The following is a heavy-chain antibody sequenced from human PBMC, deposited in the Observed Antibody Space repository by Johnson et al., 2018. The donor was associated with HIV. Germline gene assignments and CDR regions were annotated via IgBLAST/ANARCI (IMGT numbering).Heavy chain of an antibody. CDR3: ARDRGYSGSYFGAFDI. J-gene: IGHJ3*02. D-gene: IGHD1-26*01. Sequence: QVQLVESGGGVVQPGRSLRLSCAASGFTFSNYAMYWVRQAPGKGLEWVAGVSYEGSNKYFADTVQGRFIISRDNSKSTLYRQMNSLRAEDTAVYYCARDRGYSGSYFGAFDIWGQGTMVTVSS. V-gene: IGHV3-30-3*01. CDR1: GFTFSNYA. CDR2: VSYEGSNK.